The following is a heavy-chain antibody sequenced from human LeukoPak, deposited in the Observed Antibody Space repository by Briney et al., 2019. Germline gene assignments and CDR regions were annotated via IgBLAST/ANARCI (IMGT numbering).Heavy chain of an antibody. D-gene: IGHD5-18*01. V-gene: IGHV4-4*07. CDR3: ARDNGSGYTYGYEHYYYYIDV. CDR2: IHSGGTT. J-gene: IGHJ6*03. Sequence: PSETLSLTFTVSGGSIGDDYFTWIRQPAGKGLEWIGRIHSGGTTNYNPSLMSRVTLSIDTSKKQISLRLTSMTAADTALYYCARDNGSGYTYGYEHYYYYIDVWGKGTTVTVSS. CDR1: GGSIGDDY.